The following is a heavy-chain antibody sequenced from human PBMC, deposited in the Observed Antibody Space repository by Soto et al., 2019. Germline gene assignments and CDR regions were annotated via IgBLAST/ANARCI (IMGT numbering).Heavy chain of an antibody. Sequence: GGSLRLSCAASGFTFSSYSMNWVRQAPGKGLEWVSYISSSSSTIYYADSVKGRFTISRDNAKNSLYLQMNSLRAEDTAVYYCAVEVHRGAFDIWGQGTMVTVSS. CDR3: AVEVHRGAFDI. V-gene: IGHV3-48*01. CDR1: GFTFSSYS. D-gene: IGHD3-10*01. J-gene: IGHJ3*02. CDR2: ISSSSSTI.